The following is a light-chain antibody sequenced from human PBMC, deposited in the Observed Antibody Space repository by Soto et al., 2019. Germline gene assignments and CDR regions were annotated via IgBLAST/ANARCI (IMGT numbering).Light chain of an antibody. J-gene: IGKJ1*01. CDR1: QSVSSY. V-gene: IGKV3-11*01. Sequence: EIVLTQSPATLSLSPGERATLSCRASQSVSSYLAWYQHKPGQAPRLLIYDASNRATGIPARFSGSGSGTDFTLTISSLEPEDFAVYYCRQRSNWLPTFGQGPKVEIK. CDR3: RQRSNWLPT. CDR2: DAS.